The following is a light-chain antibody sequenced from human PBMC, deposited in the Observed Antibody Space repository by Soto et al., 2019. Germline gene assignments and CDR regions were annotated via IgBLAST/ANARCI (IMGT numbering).Light chain of an antibody. J-gene: IGKJ4*01. CDR1: QSVSSN. V-gene: IGKV3-15*01. CDR2: GAF. CDR3: QQYKKWPPLT. Sequence: EIVMTQSPATLSVSPGERATLSCRASQSVSSNLAWYQQKPGQAPRLLIYGAFTRATGIPARFSGSGSGTEFTLNISSLQSEDVAVYYCQQYKKWPPLTFGGGTKVEIK.